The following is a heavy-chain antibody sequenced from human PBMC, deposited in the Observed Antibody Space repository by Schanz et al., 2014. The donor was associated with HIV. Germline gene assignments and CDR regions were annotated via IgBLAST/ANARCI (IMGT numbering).Heavy chain of an antibody. CDR3: ARQGLRFSFWLDY. CDR2: IWGDGTSK. J-gene: IGHJ4*02. Sequence: QEQLVESGGGVVQPGRSLRLSCAASGFTYRNYGMHWVRQAPGKGLEWAAVIWGDGTSKFYADSVKGRFTISRDKSKNTLYLQMNNLRAEDTAVYGCARQGLRFSFWLDYWGQGTPVTVS. D-gene: IGHD4-17*01. V-gene: IGHV3-33*01. CDR1: GFTYRNYG.